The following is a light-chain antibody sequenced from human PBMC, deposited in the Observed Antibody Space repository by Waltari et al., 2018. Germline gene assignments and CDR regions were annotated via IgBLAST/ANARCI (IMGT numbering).Light chain of an antibody. V-gene: IGKV3-20*01. J-gene: IGKJ5*01. Sequence: EIVLTQSPGTLSLSPGERATLSCRASQSVRSSYLAWYQQKPGQAPRLLISGASGRATGIPDRFSGSGSGTDFTLTISRLEPEDFAVYYCQQYGTLITFGQGTRLEIK. CDR3: QQYGTLIT. CDR2: GAS. CDR1: QSVRSSY.